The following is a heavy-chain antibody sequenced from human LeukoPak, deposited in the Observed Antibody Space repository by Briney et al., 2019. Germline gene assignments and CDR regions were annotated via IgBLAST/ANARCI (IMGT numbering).Heavy chain of an antibody. Sequence: QPGRSLRLSCAASGFTFSSYGMHWVRQAPGKGLEWVAVISYDGSNKYYADSVKGRFTISRDNSKNTLYLQMNSLRAEDTAVYYCAKDQQQLVYYYYGMDVWGQGTTVTVSS. V-gene: IGHV3-30*18. J-gene: IGHJ6*02. CDR2: ISYDGSNK. CDR1: GFTFSSYG. D-gene: IGHD6-13*01. CDR3: AKDQQQLVYYYYGMDV.